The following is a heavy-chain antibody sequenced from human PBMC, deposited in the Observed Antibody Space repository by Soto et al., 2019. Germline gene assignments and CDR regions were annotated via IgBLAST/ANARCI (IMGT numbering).Heavy chain of an antibody. CDR2: INHSGIT. D-gene: IGHD3-9*01. CDR3: ARGASTERYFSPSGGAWFDP. V-gene: IGHV4-34*01. Sequence: SETLSLTCAVYGGSFSGDYWNWIRQSPGKGLEWIGEINHSGITNYNPSLKSRANIFVDTSKKQFTLQLTSVTAADTAVYYCARGASTERYFSPSGGAWFDPWGQVTLVTVSS. J-gene: IGHJ5*02. CDR1: GGSFSGDY.